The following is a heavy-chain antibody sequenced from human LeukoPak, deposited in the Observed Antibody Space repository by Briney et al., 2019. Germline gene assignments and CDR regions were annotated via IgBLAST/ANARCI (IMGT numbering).Heavy chain of an antibody. D-gene: IGHD6-19*01. CDR1: GFTFSSCA. V-gene: IGHV3-23*01. CDR3: AKGPLTEVAGTTWDY. Sequence: PGGSLRLSCAASGFTFSSCAMSWVRQAPGKGLEWDSAISGSGVSTYFADSVKGRFTISRDNSKNTLYLQMNSLRAEDTAVYYCAKGPLTEVAGTTWDYWGQGTPVTVSS. CDR2: ISGSGVST. J-gene: IGHJ4*02.